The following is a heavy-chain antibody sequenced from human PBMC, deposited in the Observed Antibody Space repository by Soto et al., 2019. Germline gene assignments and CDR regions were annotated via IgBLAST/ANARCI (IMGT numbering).Heavy chain of an antibody. CDR3: ARGLGYYDSSGYHEHFQH. CDR1: GFTFSSYG. CDR2: IWYDGSNK. D-gene: IGHD3-22*01. Sequence: QVQLVESGGGVVQPGRSLRLSCAASGFTFSSYGMHWVRQAPGKGLEWVAVIWYDGSNKYYADSVKGRFTISRDNSKNTLFLQMNRLRAEAMAVYYCARGLGYYDSSGYHEHFQHWGQGTLVTVSS. J-gene: IGHJ1*01. V-gene: IGHV3-33*01.